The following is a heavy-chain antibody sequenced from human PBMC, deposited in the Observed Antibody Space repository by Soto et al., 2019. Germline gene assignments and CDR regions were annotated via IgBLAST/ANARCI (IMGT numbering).Heavy chain of an antibody. Sequence: ASVKVSCKASGYTFTSSGISWVRQAPGQGLEWMGIINPSGGSTSYAQKFQGRVTMTRDTSTSTVYMELSSLRSEDTAVYYCARFYYDSSGYLPSPYYYYYGMDVWGQGTTVTVSS. CDR3: ARFYYDSSGYLPSPYYYYYGMDV. D-gene: IGHD3-22*01. V-gene: IGHV1-46*01. CDR1: GYTFTSSG. J-gene: IGHJ6*02. CDR2: INPSGGST.